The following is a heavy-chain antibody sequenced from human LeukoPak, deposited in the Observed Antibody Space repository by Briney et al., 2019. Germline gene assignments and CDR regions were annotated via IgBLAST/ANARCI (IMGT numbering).Heavy chain of an antibody. CDR2: ISGSGGRT. D-gene: IGHD1-1*01. J-gene: IGHJ4*02. Sequence: GGSLRLSCAASGFTFSSYAMSWVRQAPGKGPEWVSGISGSGGRTYYADSVKGRFTISRDNSKNTLYLQMNSLRAEDTAIYYCAKDGGTDDVYYFDYWGQGTLVTVSS. CDR3: AKDGGTDDVYYFDY. V-gene: IGHV3-23*01. CDR1: GFTFSSYA.